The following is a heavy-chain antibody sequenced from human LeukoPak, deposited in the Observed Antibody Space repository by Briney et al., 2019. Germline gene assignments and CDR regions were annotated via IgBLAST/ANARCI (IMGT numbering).Heavy chain of an antibody. CDR3: ARDHYGGNSGWFDP. V-gene: IGHV3-53*04. CDR1: GFTVSSNY. Sequence: GGSLRLSCAASGFTVSSNYMSWVRQAPGKGLEWVSVIYSGGSTYYADSVKGRFTISRHNSKNTLYLQMNSLRAEDTAVHYCARDHYGGNSGWFDPWGQGTLVTVSS. CDR2: IYSGGST. D-gene: IGHD4-23*01. J-gene: IGHJ5*02.